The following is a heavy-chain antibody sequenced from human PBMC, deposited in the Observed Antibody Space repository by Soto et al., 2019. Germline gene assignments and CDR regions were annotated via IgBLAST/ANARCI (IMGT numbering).Heavy chain of an antibody. J-gene: IGHJ4*02. CDR1: GGSISNSY. CDR2: IDYGGNT. Sequence: PSETLSLTCTVAGGSISNSYGSWIRQPPGKGLEWIGYIDYGGNTNYNPSLGSRVTISGDTSKNQFSLNLRSVTAADSAIYYCASTPHFHYFDYWSQGTLVTVSS. V-gene: IGHV4-59*01. CDR3: ASTPHFHYFDY.